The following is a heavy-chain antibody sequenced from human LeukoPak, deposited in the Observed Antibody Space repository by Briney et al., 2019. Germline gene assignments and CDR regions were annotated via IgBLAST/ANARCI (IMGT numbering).Heavy chain of an antibody. CDR3: AKGAYCSGGSCFEDAFDI. CDR1: GFTLSSYA. V-gene: IGHV3-23*01. Sequence: GRSLRLSCAASGFTLSSYAMSWVRQAPGKGLEWVSAISGSGGSTYYADSVKGRFTIYRDNSKNTLYLQRNSLRAEDTAVYYCAKGAYCSGGSCFEDAFDIWGQGTMVTVSS. J-gene: IGHJ3*02. CDR2: ISGSGGST. D-gene: IGHD2-15*01.